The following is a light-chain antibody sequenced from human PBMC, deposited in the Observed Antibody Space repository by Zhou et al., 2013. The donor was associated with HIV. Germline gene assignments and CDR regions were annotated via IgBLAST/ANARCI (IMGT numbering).Light chain of an antibody. CDR2: DAS. CDR1: QSVSTNY. Sequence: EIVLTQSPGTLSLSPGERATLSCRASQSVSTNYLAWYQQKPGQAPRLLIYDASNRATGIPARFSGSGSGTDFTLTISSLEPEDFAVYYCQQRYNWPKTFGQGTKLEIK. J-gene: IGKJ2*01. CDR3: QQRYNWPKT. V-gene: IGKV3D-20*02.